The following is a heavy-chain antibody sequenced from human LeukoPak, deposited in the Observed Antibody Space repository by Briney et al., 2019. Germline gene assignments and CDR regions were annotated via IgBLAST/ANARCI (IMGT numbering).Heavy chain of an antibody. D-gene: IGHD4-23*01. CDR2: ISGSGGST. J-gene: IGHJ4*02. Sequence: GGSLRLSCAASGFTFSSYSMNWVRQAPGKGLEWVSAISGSGGSTYYADSVKGRFTISRDNSKNTLYLQMNSLRAEDTAVYYCAKGWTTVVTRSLIDYWGQGTLVTVSS. V-gene: IGHV3-23*01. CDR1: GFTFSSYS. CDR3: AKGWTTVVTRSLIDY.